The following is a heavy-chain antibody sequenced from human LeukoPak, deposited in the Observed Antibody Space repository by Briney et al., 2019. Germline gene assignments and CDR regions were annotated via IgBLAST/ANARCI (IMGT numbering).Heavy chain of an antibody. D-gene: IGHD4-11*01. CDR3: ARLVGTWTTGDY. CDR1: GGSFSGYY. Sequence: SETLSLTCGVYGGSFSGYYWTWIRQPPGKGLEWIGEINHSGITNYNPSLKSRVTISVDTSKNQFSLKLSSVTAADTAVYYCARLVGTWTTGDYWGQGTLVTVSS. V-gene: IGHV4-34*01. J-gene: IGHJ4*02. CDR2: INHSGIT.